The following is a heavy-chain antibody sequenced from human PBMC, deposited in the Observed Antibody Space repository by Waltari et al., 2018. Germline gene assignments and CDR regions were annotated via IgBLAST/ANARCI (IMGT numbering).Heavy chain of an antibody. Sequence: EVQLVESGGGLVQPGGSLRLACAASGFTFSSYWMSWVCQAPGKGQEWGANIKQEGSEKYYGDSVKGRFTISRDNAKNSLYLQMSRLRVEETAVYYCVGGGWGFYFDYWGQGTVVTVSS. CDR1: GFTFSSYW. D-gene: IGHD7-27*01. J-gene: IGHJ4*02. CDR3: VGGGWGFYFDY. CDR2: IKQEGSEK. V-gene: IGHV3-7*01.